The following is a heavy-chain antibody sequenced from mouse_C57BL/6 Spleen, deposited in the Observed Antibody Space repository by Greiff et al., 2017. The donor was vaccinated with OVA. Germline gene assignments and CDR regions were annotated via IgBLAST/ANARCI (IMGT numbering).Heavy chain of an antibody. Sequence: QVQLQQPGAELVKPGASVKLSCKASGYTFTSYWMHWVKQRPGQGLEWIGMIHPNSGSTNYNEKFKSKATLTVDKSSSTAYMQLSSLTSEDSAVYYGARGGVGHRYYFDDWGQGTTLTVSS. V-gene: IGHV1-64*01. J-gene: IGHJ2*01. D-gene: IGHD3-3*01. CDR3: ARGGVGHRYYFDD. CDR2: IHPNSGST. CDR1: GYTFTSYW.